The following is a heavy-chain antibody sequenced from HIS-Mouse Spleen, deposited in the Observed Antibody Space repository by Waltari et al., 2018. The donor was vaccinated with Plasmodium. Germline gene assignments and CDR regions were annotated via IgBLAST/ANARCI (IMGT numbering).Heavy chain of an antibody. CDR1: GGSISSSSYY. CDR2: IYSSGST. D-gene: IGHD7-27*01. Sequence: QLQLQESGPGLVKPSETLSLTCPVSGGSISSSSYYWGWIRQPPGKGLEWIGSIYSSGSTYYNPSLKSRVTISVDTSKNQFSLKLSSVTAADTAVYYCARITGDDAFDIWGQGTMVTVSS. CDR3: ARITGDDAFDI. V-gene: IGHV4-39*07. J-gene: IGHJ3*02.